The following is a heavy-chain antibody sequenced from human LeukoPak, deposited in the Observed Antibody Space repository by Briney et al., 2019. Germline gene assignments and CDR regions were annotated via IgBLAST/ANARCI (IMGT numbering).Heavy chain of an antibody. V-gene: IGHV1-8*03. Sequence: GASVKVSCKASGYTFTNYDINWVRQATGQGLEWMGWMNPNSGNTGYAQKFQGRVTITRNTSISTAYMELSSLRSEDTAVYYCARPFDSSGYAFDIWGQGTMVTVSS. J-gene: IGHJ3*02. CDR1: GYTFTNYD. CDR3: ARPFDSSGYAFDI. D-gene: IGHD3-22*01. CDR2: MNPNSGNT.